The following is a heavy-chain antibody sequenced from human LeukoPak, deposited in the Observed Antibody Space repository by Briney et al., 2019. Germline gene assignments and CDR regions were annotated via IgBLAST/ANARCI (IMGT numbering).Heavy chain of an antibody. CDR2: ISGRGGST. Sequence: GGSLRLSCAASGFTFSSYAMSWVRQAPGKGLEWVSAISGRGGSTYYADSVKGRFTISRDNSKNTLYLQMNSLRAEDTAVYYCAKALYYYDSSGYLHWGQGTLVTVSS. CDR1: GFTFSSYA. CDR3: AKALYYYDSSGYLH. D-gene: IGHD3-22*01. J-gene: IGHJ4*02. V-gene: IGHV3-23*01.